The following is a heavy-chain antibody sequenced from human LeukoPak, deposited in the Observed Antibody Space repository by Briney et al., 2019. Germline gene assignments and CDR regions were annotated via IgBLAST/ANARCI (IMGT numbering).Heavy chain of an antibody. CDR2: VNDNGAAT. V-gene: IGHV3-23*01. D-gene: IGHD6-19*01. CDR3: ARPHQPGAGAFDY. CDR1: GFTFSSNV. J-gene: IGHJ4*02. Sequence: PGGSLRLSCVASGFTFSSNVMIWVRQAPGKGLKWVATVNDNGAATCYADSVKGRFTISRDNSKNTLYLQMNSLRAEDTAVYYCARPHQPGAGAFDYWGQGTLVTVSS.